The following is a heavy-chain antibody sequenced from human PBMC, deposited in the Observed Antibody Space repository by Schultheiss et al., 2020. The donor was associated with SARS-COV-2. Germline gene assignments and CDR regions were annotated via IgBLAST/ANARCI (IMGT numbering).Heavy chain of an antibody. D-gene: IGHD6-19*01. CDR3: ARGYEWLAEAFDY. Sequence: SETLSLTCAVSGYSISSSNWWGWIRQPPGKGLEWIGYIYYSGSTYYNPSLKSRVTMSVDTSKNQFSLKLSSVTAVDTAVYYCARGYEWLAEAFDYWGQGTLVTVSS. J-gene: IGHJ4*02. CDR2: IYYSGST. CDR1: GYSISSSNW. V-gene: IGHV4-28*03.